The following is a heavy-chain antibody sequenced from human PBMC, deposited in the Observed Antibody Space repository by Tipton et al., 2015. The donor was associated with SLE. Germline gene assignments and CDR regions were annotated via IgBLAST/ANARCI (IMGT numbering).Heavy chain of an antibody. V-gene: IGHV4-4*01. CDR2: ISHSGNT. D-gene: IGHD6-13*01. CDR1: GVSISSRDY. Sequence: TLSLTCTVSGVSISSRDYWSWVRQPPGEGLEWIGDISHSGNTTYNPSLRSRVTISVDKSKNQFPLRLNSLTDADTAMYFCARGKSSRFCDGGVYFDHWGQGSLVTVSS. J-gene: IGHJ4*02. CDR3: ARGKSSRFCDGGVYFDH.